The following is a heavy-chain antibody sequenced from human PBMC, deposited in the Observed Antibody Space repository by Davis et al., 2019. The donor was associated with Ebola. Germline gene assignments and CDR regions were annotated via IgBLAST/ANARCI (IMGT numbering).Heavy chain of an antibody. J-gene: IGHJ4*02. D-gene: IGHD2-8*02. CDR1: GGSISSSSYY. V-gene: IGHV4-39*01. Sequence: SETLSLTCTVSGGSISSSSYYWGWIRQPPGKGLEWIGEINHSGSTNYNPSLKSRVTISVDTSKNQFSLKLSSVTAADTAVYYCASPSILYWWGFDYWGQGTLVTVSS. CDR3: ASPSILYWWGFDY. CDR2: INHSGST.